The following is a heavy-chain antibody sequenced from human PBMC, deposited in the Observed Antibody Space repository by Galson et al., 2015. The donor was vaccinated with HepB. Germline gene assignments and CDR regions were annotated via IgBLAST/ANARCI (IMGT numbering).Heavy chain of an antibody. CDR1: GFTFDDSV. Sequence: SLRLSCAASGFTFDDSVMHWVRQAPGKGLEWVSGIGWKSDKIGYADSVKGRFTISRDNAKNSLYLQMNSLGAEDTALYYCVKSRTFVGAPLDYWGQGTLVIVPS. D-gene: IGHD1-26*01. V-gene: IGHV3-9*01. CDR3: VKSRTFVGAPLDY. J-gene: IGHJ4*02. CDR2: IGWKSDKI.